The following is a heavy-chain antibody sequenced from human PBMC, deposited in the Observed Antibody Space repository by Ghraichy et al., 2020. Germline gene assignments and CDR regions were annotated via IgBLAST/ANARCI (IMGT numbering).Heavy chain of an antibody. D-gene: IGHD6-13*01. V-gene: IGHV2-26*01. CDR1: GFSLNNPRVG. Sequence: SGPTLVKPTETLTLTCSFSGFSLNNPRVGVGWIRQPPGKPLEWHAHIFSNDEKSYSTSLKSRIAISEDTSTSQVVLTMTNMDPVHTATYYCTRIAGHRFDYWGRGTLVTISS. J-gene: IGHJ4*02. CDR3: TRIAGHRFDY. CDR2: IFSNDEK.